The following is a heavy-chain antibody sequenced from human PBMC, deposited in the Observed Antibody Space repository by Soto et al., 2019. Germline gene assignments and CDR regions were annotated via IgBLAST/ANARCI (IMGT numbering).Heavy chain of an antibody. CDR2: INHSGTI. J-gene: IGHJ6*02. CDR3: ARADRTLVTSYSLDV. V-gene: IGHV4-34*01. Sequence: SETLSLTCAVDGGSFSGYYWTWIRQPPGKGLEWIGEINHSGTINFNPSLKRRLTISLDTSKKHFSLKLSSVTDADTAAYYCARADRTLVTSYSLDVWGQGTTVTVSS. D-gene: IGHD2-21*02. CDR1: GGSFSGYY.